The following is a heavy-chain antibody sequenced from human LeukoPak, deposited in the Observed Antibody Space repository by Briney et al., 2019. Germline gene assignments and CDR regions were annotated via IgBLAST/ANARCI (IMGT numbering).Heavy chain of an antibody. J-gene: IGHJ6*02. CDR3: AGGRIAKIVVVHSFTYGMDV. CDR2: INDYTGDT. D-gene: IGHD3-22*01. Sequence: KPSEPLSLTCTVFGGSFTDYFWTWLRHSPGKGLEWIGEINDYTGDTKYNPSLNSRVSISLEKSKNPLSPDLRPVTAADTAVYYCAGGRIAKIVVVHSFTYGMDVWGQGTTVTVSS. CDR1: GGSFTDYF. V-gene: IGHV4-34*01.